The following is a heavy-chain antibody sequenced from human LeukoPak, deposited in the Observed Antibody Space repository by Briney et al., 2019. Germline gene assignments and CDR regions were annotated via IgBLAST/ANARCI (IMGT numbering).Heavy chain of an antibody. CDR1: GFTFSSYE. J-gene: IGHJ1*01. V-gene: IGHV3-48*03. CDR2: ISSSGSTM. D-gene: IGHD3-22*01. CDR3: ARAPYYYDSSGYFQH. Sequence: PGGSLRLSCAASGFTFSSYEMNWVRQAPGKGLEWVSYISSSGSTMYYADSVKGRFTISRDNAKNSLYLQLNSLRAEDTAVHYCARAPYYYDSSGYFQHWGQGTLVTVSS.